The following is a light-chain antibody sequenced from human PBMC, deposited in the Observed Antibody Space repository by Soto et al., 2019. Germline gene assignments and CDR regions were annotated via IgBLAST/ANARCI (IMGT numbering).Light chain of an antibody. CDR1: HDITNY. J-gene: IGKJ5*01. CDR2: DVS. Sequence: IQMTHSPSSLAVXVGEMXXXXXXASHDITNYLNWYQQKPGKAPKLLIYDVSKLETGVPSRFSGSGSGTDFTFTISSLQPEDIATYFCQQYDDLPITFGQGTRLEI. V-gene: IGKV1-33*01. CDR3: QQYDDLPIT.